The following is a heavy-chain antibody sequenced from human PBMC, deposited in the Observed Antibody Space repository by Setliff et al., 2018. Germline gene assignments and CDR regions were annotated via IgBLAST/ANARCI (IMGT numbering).Heavy chain of an antibody. Sequence: SETLSLTCAVYGGSFSGYYWSWIRQPPGKGLEWIGEINHSGSTNYNPSLKSRVTISVDTSKNQFSLKLTSVTAADAAVYYCANSAYLRELDYWGRGTTVTVS. CDR3: ANSAYLRELDY. CDR1: GGSFSGYY. CDR2: INHSGST. D-gene: IGHD1-26*01. J-gene: IGHJ6*03. V-gene: IGHV4-34*01.